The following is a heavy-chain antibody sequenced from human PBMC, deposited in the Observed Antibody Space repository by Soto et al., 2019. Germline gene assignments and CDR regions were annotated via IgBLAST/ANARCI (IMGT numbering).Heavy chain of an antibody. CDR2: IIPIFGTA. V-gene: IGHV1-69*06. Sequence: SVKVSCKASGGTFSSYAISWVRQAPGQGLEWMGGIIPIFGTANYAQKFQGRVTITADKSTSTAYMELSSLRSEDTAVYYCARVGVYSGSWSHWGQGTLVTVSS. D-gene: IGHD6-13*01. CDR3: ARVGVYSGSWSH. CDR1: GGTFSSYA. J-gene: IGHJ1*01.